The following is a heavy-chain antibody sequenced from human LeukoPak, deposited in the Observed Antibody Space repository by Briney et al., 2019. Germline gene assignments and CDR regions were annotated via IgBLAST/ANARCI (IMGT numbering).Heavy chain of an antibody. Sequence: PSETLSLTCTVSGGSISSYYWSWIRQPPGKGLEWIGYIYYSGSTYYNPSLKSRVTISVDTSENQFSLKLSSVTAADTAVYYCARFNYYDSSGYSSSPFDYWGQGTLVTVSS. V-gene: IGHV4-59*08. J-gene: IGHJ4*02. D-gene: IGHD3-22*01. CDR2: IYYSGST. CDR1: GGSISSYY. CDR3: ARFNYYDSSGYSSSPFDY.